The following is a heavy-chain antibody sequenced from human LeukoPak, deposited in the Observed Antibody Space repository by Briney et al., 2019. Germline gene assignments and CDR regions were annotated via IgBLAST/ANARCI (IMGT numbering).Heavy chain of an antibody. Sequence: ASVKVSCKPSGYTFTDSYMHWVRQAPGQGLEWMGWIIPTSGGTHYAQKFQGRVTLTRDTSISTTYMELSTLRSDDTAVYYCARALWFGEPPGDYWGQETLVAVSS. CDR2: IIPTSGGT. J-gene: IGHJ4*02. D-gene: IGHD3-10*01. V-gene: IGHV1-2*02. CDR3: ARALWFGEPPGDY. CDR1: GYTFTDSY.